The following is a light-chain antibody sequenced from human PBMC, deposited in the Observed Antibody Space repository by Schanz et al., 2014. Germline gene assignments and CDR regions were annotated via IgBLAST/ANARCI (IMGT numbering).Light chain of an antibody. CDR2: DVS. Sequence: QSALTQPRSVSGSPGQSVTISCTGTSSDVGGYNYVSWYQQHPGKAPKLMIYDVSYRPSGVSNRFSGSKSGNTASLTISGLQAEDEADYYCQSYDSSLSGVVFGGGTKLTVL. V-gene: IGLV2-11*01. J-gene: IGLJ2*01. CDR1: SSDVGGYNY. CDR3: QSYDSSLSGVV.